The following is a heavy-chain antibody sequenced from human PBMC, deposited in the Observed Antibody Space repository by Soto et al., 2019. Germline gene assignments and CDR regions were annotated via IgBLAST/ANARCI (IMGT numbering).Heavy chain of an antibody. CDR3: ARSQGSSTSLEIYYYYYYGMDV. CDR1: EGTFSSYA. CDR2: TIPISDPT. V-gene: IGHV1-69*01. D-gene: IGHD2-2*01. Sequence: QVQLVQSGAEVKKPGSWVKVSCRASEGTFSSYAISWVRQAPGQGLEWMGGTIPISDPTNYAQKFKGRVTITADESTSTAYMELSRLRSEDTAVYYCARSQGSSTSLEIYYYYYYGMDVWGQGTTVTVSS. J-gene: IGHJ6*02.